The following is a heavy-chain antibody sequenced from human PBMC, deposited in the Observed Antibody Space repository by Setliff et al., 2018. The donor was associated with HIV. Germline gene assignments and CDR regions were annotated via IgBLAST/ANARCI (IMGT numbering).Heavy chain of an antibody. V-gene: IGHV3-11*04. CDR2: ISSSGNTI. CDR3: AYYSLGSFYLGYYYYHGMDV. Sequence: KSGGSLRLSCVASGFSINDHDMNWVRQAPGRGLEWISHISSSGNTIYYADSVRGRFTISRDNAKNSLYLQMIGLRAEDTAVYYCAYYSLGSFYLGYYYYHGMDVWGLGTTVTVSS. J-gene: IGHJ6*02. D-gene: IGHD3-10*01. CDR1: GFSINDHD.